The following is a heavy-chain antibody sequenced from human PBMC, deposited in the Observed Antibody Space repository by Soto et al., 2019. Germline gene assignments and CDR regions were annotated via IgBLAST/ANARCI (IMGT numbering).Heavy chain of an antibody. CDR3: AREGINYGMDV. CDR2: IWYDGTNK. Sequence: QVQLVESGGGVVKPGRSLRLSCEASGFTFSNYGMHWVRQAPGKGLEWVAVIWYDGTNKYYADSVKGRFTISRDNSKNTLYLQMNSLRAEDTGMYYCAREGINYGMDVWGQGTTVTVSS. V-gene: IGHV3-33*01. CDR1: GFTFSNYG. D-gene: IGHD1-20*01. J-gene: IGHJ6*02.